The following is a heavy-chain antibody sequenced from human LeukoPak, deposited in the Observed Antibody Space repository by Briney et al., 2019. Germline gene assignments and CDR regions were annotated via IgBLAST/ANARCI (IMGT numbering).Heavy chain of an antibody. Sequence: GGSLRLSCRGSGFTLGDHAMSWVRQPPGKGLEWVGFIRRNFDSGTYEYAAYVQVRFTRARDESKMIVYLQMNSLKIEDTGFYYCARGSIELWIHNGMDGWGQGITVTV. J-gene: IGHJ6*02. V-gene: IGHV3-49*04. CDR2: IRRNFDSGTY. CDR3: ARGSIELWIHNGMDG. CDR1: GFTLGDHA. D-gene: IGHD3-16*01.